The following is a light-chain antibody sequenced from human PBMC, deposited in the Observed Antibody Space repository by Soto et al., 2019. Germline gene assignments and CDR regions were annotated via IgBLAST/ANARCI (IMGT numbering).Light chain of an antibody. CDR3: QQYYNTPRT. V-gene: IGKV4-1*01. CDR1: QSLLNRSNNKYQ. J-gene: IGKJ1*01. CDR2: WAS. Sequence: DIVMTQSPDSLAVSLGERATINCKSSQSLLNRSNNKYQLAWHQHKGGQPPKLLIYWASTRESGVPDRFSGSGSGTDFTLTISSLQAEDVAVYYCQQYYNTPRTFGEGTKVDIK.